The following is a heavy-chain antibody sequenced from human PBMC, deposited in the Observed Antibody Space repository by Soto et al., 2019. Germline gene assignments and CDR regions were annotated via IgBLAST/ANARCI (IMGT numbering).Heavy chain of an antibody. J-gene: IGHJ4*02. CDR1: GGSISSGGYS. D-gene: IGHD2-21*01. V-gene: IGHV4-30-2*01. Sequence: PSETLSLTCAVSGGSISSGGYSWSWIRQPPGKGLEWIGYIYHSGSTYYNPSLKSRVTISVDRSKSQFSLKLSSVTAADTAVYYCARGNVVAIDYWGQGTLVTAPQ. CDR2: IYHSGST. CDR3: ARGNVVAIDY.